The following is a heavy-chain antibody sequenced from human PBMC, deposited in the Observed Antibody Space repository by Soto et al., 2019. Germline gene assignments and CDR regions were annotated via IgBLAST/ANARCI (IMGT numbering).Heavy chain of an antibody. CDR3: AKGYSRSWYYFDY. CDR2: ISGSGGST. D-gene: IGHD6-13*01. CDR1: GFTFSSYA. V-gene: IGHV3-23*01. Sequence: EVQLLESGGGLVQPGGSLRLSCAASGFTFSSYAMSWVRQAPGTGLEWVSGISGSGGSTCYADSVKGRFTISRDNSKNTLYLQMNSLRAEDTAVYYCAKGYSRSWYYFDYWGQGTLVTVSS. J-gene: IGHJ4*02.